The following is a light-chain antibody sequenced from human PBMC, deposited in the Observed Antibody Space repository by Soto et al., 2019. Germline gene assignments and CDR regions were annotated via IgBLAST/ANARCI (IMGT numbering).Light chain of an antibody. V-gene: IGKV3-15*01. Sequence: TQSPATLSVSPGESVTLSCRASQSIGPNLAWYQQIPGQAPRLLMYSASLMATGIPARFSGGGYGTQITLTISSLQSEDFGVYYCQHNNNWPPEGTFGPGTRVDVK. CDR1: QSIGPN. CDR2: SAS. CDR3: QHNNNWPPEGT. J-gene: IGKJ3*01.